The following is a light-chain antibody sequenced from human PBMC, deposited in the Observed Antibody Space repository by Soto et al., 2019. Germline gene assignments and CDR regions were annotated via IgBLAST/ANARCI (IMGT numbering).Light chain of an antibody. J-gene: IGKJ1*01. Sequence: DIQMTQSPASLSASVGDRVTITCRASQSIGRFLNWYQQKPGKAPALLIYAASSLQSGVPSRFSGSGSGTDFTLTISRLEPEDFAVYYCQHYGSSGTFGQGTKVDIK. CDR3: QHYGSSGT. CDR1: QSIGRF. CDR2: AAS. V-gene: IGKV1-39*01.